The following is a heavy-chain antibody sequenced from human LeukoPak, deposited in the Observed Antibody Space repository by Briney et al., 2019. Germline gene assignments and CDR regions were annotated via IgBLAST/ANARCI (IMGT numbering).Heavy chain of an antibody. CDR1: GGSFSDYY. J-gene: IGHJ5*02. CDR3: ARGHLVVPAATGFDP. V-gene: IGHV4-34*01. D-gene: IGHD2-2*01. CDR2: INHSGST. Sequence: PSETLSLTCAVYGGSFSDYYWSWIRQPPGKGLEWIGEINHSGSTNYNPSLKSRVTISVDTSKNQFSLKLSSVTAADTAVYYCARGHLVVPAATGFDPWGQGTLVTVSS.